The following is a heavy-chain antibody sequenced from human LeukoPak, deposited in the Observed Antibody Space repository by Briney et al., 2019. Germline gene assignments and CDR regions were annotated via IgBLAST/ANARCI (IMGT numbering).Heavy chain of an antibody. J-gene: IGHJ4*02. CDR2: IYPGDSDT. Sequence: GESLQISCQGSGYSFTSYWIGWVRQMPGKGLEWMGIIYPGDSDTRYSPSFQGQVTISADKSISTAYLQWSSLKASDTAMYYCARRDSSGYYYNYFDYWGQGTLVAVSS. CDR1: GYSFTSYW. D-gene: IGHD3-22*01. CDR3: ARRDSSGYYYNYFDY. V-gene: IGHV5-51*01.